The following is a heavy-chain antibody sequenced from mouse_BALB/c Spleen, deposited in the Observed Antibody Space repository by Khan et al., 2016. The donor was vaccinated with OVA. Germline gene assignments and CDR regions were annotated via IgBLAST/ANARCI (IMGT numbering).Heavy chain of an antibody. CDR1: GDSINSGY. D-gene: IGHD2-12*01. V-gene: IGHV3-8*02. CDR2: IIYTGYT. J-gene: IGHJ3*01. Sequence: EVQLQESGPSLVKPSQTLSLTCSVTGDSINSGYWNWIRKFPENKLEYMGYIIYTGYTYYNPSLQSRISITRHTSKNQYYLQLNSVTDEDTATYYCARSTYRYAFVYWGQGTLVTVSA. CDR3: ARSTYRYAFVY.